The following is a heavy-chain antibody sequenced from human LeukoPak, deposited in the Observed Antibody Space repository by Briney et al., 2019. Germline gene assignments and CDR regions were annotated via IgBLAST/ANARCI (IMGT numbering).Heavy chain of an antibody. V-gene: IGHV1-8*02. D-gene: IGHD2-15*01. Sequence: ASVKVSCKASGYTFTSYGISWVRQAPGQGLEWMGWMNPNSGNTGYAQKFQGRVTMTRNTSISTAYMELSSLRSEDTAVYYCARGATTRYDAFDIWGQGTMVTVSS. CDR2: MNPNSGNT. CDR1: GYTFTSYG. J-gene: IGHJ3*02. CDR3: ARGATTRYDAFDI.